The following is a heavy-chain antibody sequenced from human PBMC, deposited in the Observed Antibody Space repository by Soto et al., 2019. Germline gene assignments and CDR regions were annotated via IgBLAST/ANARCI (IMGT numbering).Heavy chain of an antibody. CDR1: GFPFSSYA. J-gene: IGHJ3*02. Sequence: GGSLRLSCVASGFPFSSYAMSWVRQTPGKGLEWVSGISGSGGRTYYADSVKGRFTISRDSSNNTLSLQMHILRVEDTAVYFCAKGGYYSLFDIWGQGTMVTVSS. CDR2: ISGSGGRT. V-gene: IGHV3-23*01. CDR3: AKGGYYSLFDI. D-gene: IGHD3-16*01.